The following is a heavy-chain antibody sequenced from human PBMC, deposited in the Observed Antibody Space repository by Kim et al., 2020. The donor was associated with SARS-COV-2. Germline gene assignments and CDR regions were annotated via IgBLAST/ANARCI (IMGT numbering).Heavy chain of an antibody. J-gene: IGHJ4*02. CDR3: ARKGEDSSSLALDY. CDR1: GYTFTSYA. V-gene: IGHV7-4-1*02. Sequence: ASVKVSCKASGYTFTSYAMNWVRQAPGQGLEWMGRINTNTGNPTYAQGFTGRFVFSLDTSVSTAYLQISSLKAEDTAVYYCARKGEDSSSLALDYWGQGTLVTVSS. CDR2: INTNTGNP. D-gene: IGHD6-13*01.